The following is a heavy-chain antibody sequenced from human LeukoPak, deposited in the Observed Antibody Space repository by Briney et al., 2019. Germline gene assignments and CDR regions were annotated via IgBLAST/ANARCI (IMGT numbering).Heavy chain of an antibody. CDR3: ARKGYFDWLFSENYFDY. D-gene: IGHD3-9*01. CDR2: INTNTGNP. V-gene: IGHV7-4-1*02. CDR1: GYTFTSYA. Sequence: ASVKVSCKASGYTFTSYAMNWVRQAPGQGLEWMGWINTNTGNPTYAQGFTGRFVFSLDTSVSTVYLQISSLKAEDTAVYYCARKGYFDWLFSENYFDYWGQGTLVTVSS. J-gene: IGHJ4*02.